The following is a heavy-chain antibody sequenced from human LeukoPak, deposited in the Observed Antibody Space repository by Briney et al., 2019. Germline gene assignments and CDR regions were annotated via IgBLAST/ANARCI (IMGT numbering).Heavy chain of an antibody. J-gene: IGHJ4*02. Sequence: ASVKVSCKTSGYTFSSYGIGWVRQAPGQGLDLMAWISAYTGNTSYAHKFQGRVLMTTDRSTNSASLELRSLRSDDTAVYYCARLGPDSSGLFDHWGKGTRVSVS. CDR2: ISAYTGNT. D-gene: IGHD6-19*01. CDR1: GYTFSSYG. V-gene: IGHV1-18*01. CDR3: ARLGPDSSGLFDH.